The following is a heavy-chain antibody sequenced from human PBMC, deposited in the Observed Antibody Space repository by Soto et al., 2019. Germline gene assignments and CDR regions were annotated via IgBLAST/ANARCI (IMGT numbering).Heavy chain of an antibody. V-gene: IGHV4-31*03. CDR3: ARDRDDYYYYYGMDV. CDR1: GGPISSGGYY. CDR2: IYYSGST. J-gene: IGHJ6*02. Sequence: QVQLQESGPGLVKPSQTLSLTCTVSGGPISSGGYYWSWIRQHPGKGLEWIGYIYYSGSTYYNPSLKSRVTISVDTSKNQFSLKLSSVTAADTAVYYCARDRDDYYYYYGMDVWGQGTTVTVSS.